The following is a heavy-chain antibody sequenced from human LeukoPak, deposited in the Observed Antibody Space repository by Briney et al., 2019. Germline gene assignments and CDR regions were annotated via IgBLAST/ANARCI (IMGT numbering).Heavy chain of an antibody. J-gene: IGHJ4*02. CDR3: AGESYSSSYLFDF. CDR2: IYTSGST. Sequence: SETLSLTCTVSGGSISSYYWSWLRQPAGKGLEGIGRIYTSGSTNYNPSLKSRVTMSVDTSKNQISLKVNSVTAADTAVYYCAGESYSSSYLFDFWGQGTLVTVSS. D-gene: IGHD6-6*01. CDR1: GGSISSYY. V-gene: IGHV4-4*07.